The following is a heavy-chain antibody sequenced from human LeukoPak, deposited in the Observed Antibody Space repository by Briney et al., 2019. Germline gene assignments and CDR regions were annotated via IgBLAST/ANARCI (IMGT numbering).Heavy chain of an antibody. CDR3: SRDPRNNDY. CDR2: ISGSASDV. Sequence: GGSLRLSCAASGFTFSDSYMTWIRQAPGKGLELLSYISGSASDVNYIDSVRGRFTISRDNAKNSLYLHMNSPTVEDTAVYYCSRDPRNNDYWGQGTLVTVSS. CDR1: GFTFSDSY. J-gene: IGHJ4*02. V-gene: IGHV3-11*01.